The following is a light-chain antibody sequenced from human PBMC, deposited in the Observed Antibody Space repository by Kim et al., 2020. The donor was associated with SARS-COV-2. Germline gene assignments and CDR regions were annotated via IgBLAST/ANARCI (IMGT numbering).Light chain of an antibody. CDR3: QTWGTGIHVV. CDR1: SGHSRYA. Sequence: QPVLTQSPSASASLGASVKLTCTLSSGHSRYAVAWHQQQPEKGPRYLMKVNSHGSHRKGDGIPDRFSGSSSGAARYLIISSLQSEDEADYFCQTWGTGIHVVFGGGTQLTVL. J-gene: IGLJ2*01. CDR2: VNSHGSH. V-gene: IGLV4-69*01.